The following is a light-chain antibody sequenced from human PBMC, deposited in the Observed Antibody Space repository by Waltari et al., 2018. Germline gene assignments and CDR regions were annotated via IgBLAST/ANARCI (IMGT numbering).Light chain of an antibody. CDR3: QSADSTSTHVV. V-gene: IGLV3-25*03. Sequence: SYELTQPPPVSVSPGKTATTTCAGHALPQQFAFWYQQKQGQAPVLVTYKDTERPSGIPDRVSGSTSGTTVTLTSSGVQAEDEADYYCQSADSTSTHVVFGGGTKLTVL. CDR1: ALPQQF. CDR2: KDT. J-gene: IGLJ2*01.